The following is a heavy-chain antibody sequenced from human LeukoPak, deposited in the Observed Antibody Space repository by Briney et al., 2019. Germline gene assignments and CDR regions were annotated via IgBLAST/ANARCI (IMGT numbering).Heavy chain of an antibody. D-gene: IGHD1-26*01. CDR1: GFTFSSYA. J-gene: IGHJ4*02. CDR3: ARAVVGATTYFDY. Sequence: GGSLRLSCAASGFTFSSYAMHWVRQAPGKGLEYVSAISSNGGSTYYANSVKGRFTISRDNSKNTLYLQMGSLRAEDMAVYYCARAVVGATTYFDYWGQGTLVTVSS. V-gene: IGHV3-64*01. CDR2: ISSNGGST.